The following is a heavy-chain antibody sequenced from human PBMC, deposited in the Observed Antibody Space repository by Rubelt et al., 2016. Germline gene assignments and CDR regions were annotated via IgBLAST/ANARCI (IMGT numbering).Heavy chain of an antibody. J-gene: IGHJ6*02. CDR2: IIPIFGTA. V-gene: IGHV1-69*06. Sequence: QVQLVQSGAEVKKPGSSVKVSCKASGGTFSSYAISWVRQAPGQGLEWMGGIIPIFGTANYAQKFQGRVTITADKSTSKAYMERSSLRSEGTAVYYCARDLTPLDPDYYDSSGYYPPGMDVWGQGTTVTVSS. D-gene: IGHD3-22*01. CDR3: ARDLTPLDPDYYDSSGYYPPGMDV. CDR1: GGTFSSYA.